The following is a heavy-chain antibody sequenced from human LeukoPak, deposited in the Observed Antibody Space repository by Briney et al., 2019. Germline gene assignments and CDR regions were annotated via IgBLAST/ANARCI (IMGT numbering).Heavy chain of an antibody. CDR2: IYYSGST. D-gene: IGHD6-13*01. Sequence: SETLSLTCTVSGGSISSYYWSWIRQPPGKGLEWIGYIYYSGSTNYNPSLKSRITISVDTSKNQFSLKLSSVTAADTAVYYCARGREGSSWYFDYWGQGTLVTVSS. CDR3: ARGREGSSWYFDY. CDR1: GGSISSYY. V-gene: IGHV4-59*01. J-gene: IGHJ4*02.